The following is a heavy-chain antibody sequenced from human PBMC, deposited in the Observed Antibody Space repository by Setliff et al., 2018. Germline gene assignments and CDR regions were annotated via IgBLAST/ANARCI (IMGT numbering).Heavy chain of an antibody. CDR2: INHSGST. Sequence: PSETLSLTCTVSGDSITSGTYYWSWIRQPPGQGMEWIGEINHSGSTNYNPSLKSRFTISVDTSKTQFSVKLSSVTAADTAVYYCARHKGCISGVCYRYFDYWGLGTPVTVSS. D-gene: IGHD2-8*01. CDR3: ARHKGCISGVCYRYFDY. CDR1: GDSITSGTYY. J-gene: IGHJ4*02. V-gene: IGHV4-39*01.